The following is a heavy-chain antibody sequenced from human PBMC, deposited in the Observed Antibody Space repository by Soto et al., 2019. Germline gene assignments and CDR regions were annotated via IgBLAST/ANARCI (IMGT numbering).Heavy chain of an antibody. Sequence: GGSLRLSCAASGFTFSNYAMSWVRQAPWKGLEWVSAISASGDSTYYADSVKGRFTISRDNSKNTLYLQMNSLRAEDTAVYYCAKDTQGDDYCDGAGLDAFYICGQGTMVTVSS. J-gene: IGHJ3*02. CDR2: ISASGDST. D-gene: IGHD4-17*01. CDR3: AKDTQGDDYCDGAGLDAFYI. V-gene: IGHV3-23*01. CDR1: GFTFSNYA.